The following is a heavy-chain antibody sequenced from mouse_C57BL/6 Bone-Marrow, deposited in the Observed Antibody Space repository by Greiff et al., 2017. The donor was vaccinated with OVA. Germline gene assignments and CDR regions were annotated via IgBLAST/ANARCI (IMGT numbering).Heavy chain of an antibody. J-gene: IGHJ1*03. CDR2: IYPRSGNT. D-gene: IGHD2-5*01. V-gene: IGHV1-81*01. Sequence: QVQLQQSGAELARPGASVKLSCKASGYTFTSYGISWVKQRTGQGLEWIGEIYPRSGNTYYNEKFKGKATLTADKSSSTAYMELRSLTSEDAAVYVCARIYSNYWYFDVWGTGTTVTVSS. CDR3: ARIYSNYWYFDV. CDR1: GYTFTSYG.